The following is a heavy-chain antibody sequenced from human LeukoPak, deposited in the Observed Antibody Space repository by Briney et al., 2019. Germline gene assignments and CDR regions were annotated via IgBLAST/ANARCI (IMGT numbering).Heavy chain of an antibody. CDR1: GYTFTSYY. Sequence: ASVKVSCKASGYTFTSYYMHWVRQAPGQGLEWMGIINPSGGSTSYAQKFQGRVTMTRDMSTSTVYMELSSLRSEDTAVYYCARGHTIFGVLGWYYMDVWGKGTTVTVSS. J-gene: IGHJ6*03. CDR3: ARGHTIFGVLGWYYMDV. CDR2: INPSGGST. D-gene: IGHD3-3*01. V-gene: IGHV1-46*01.